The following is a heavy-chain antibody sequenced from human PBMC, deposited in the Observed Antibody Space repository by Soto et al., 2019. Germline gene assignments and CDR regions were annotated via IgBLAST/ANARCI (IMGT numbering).Heavy chain of an antibody. J-gene: IGHJ4*01. D-gene: IGHD6-19*01. CDR1: GFTLSSYG. CDR2: ISYDGSNK. Sequence: PGGSLRVSCAASGFTLSSYGMHWVRQAPGKGLEWVAVISYDGSNKYYADSVKGRFTISRDNSKNTLYLQMNSLRAEDTALYYCEKQRVGSDWYVDYFDDWGQGTLVTVSS. V-gene: IGHV3-30*18. CDR3: EKQRVGSDWYVDYFDD.